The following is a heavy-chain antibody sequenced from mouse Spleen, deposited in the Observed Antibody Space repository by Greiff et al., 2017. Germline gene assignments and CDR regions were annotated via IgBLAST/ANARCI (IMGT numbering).Heavy chain of an antibody. V-gene: IGHV3-6*01. Sequence: EVKVEESGPGLVKPSQSLSLTCSVTGYSITSGYYWNWIRQFPGNKLEWMGYISYDGSNNYNPSLKNRISITRDTSKNQFFLKLNSVTTEDTATYYCARRGMVYFDYWGQGTTLTVSS. CDR2: ISYDGSN. CDR3: ARRGMVYFDY. CDR1: GYSITSGYY. D-gene: IGHD2-10*02. J-gene: IGHJ2*01.